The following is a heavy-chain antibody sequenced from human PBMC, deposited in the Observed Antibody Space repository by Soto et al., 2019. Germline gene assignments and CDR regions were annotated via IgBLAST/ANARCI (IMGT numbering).Heavy chain of an antibody. CDR2: IYHSGST. D-gene: IGHD3-10*01. Sequence: DLEWIGYIYHSGSTYYNPSLKSRVTISVDRSKNQFSLKLSSVTAADTAVYYCARRPSGDDAFDIWGQGTMVTVSS. CDR3: ARRPSGDDAFDI. V-gene: IGHV4-30-2*01. J-gene: IGHJ3*02.